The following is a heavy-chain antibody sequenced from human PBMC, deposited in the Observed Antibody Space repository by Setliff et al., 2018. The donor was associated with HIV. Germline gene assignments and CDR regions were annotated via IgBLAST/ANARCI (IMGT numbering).Heavy chain of an antibody. Sequence: PSETLSLTCTVSGGSISSYYWSWIRQPAGKGLEWIGRIFSSGSTSYNSSLKGRVTMSVDTSKNQFSLRLTSVTAADTAVYYCARDPVITMMVGPKFYFDYWGQGILVTVSS. V-gene: IGHV4-4*07. CDR1: GGSISSYY. CDR2: IFSSGST. D-gene: IGHD3-22*01. J-gene: IGHJ4*02. CDR3: ARDPVITMMVGPKFYFDY.